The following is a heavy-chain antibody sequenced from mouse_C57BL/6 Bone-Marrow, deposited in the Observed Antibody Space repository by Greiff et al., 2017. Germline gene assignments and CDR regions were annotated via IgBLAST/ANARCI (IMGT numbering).Heavy chain of an antibody. J-gene: IGHJ2*01. Sequence: VQLVESGPELVKPGASVKISCKASGYAFSSSWMNWVKQRPGKGLEWIGRIYPGDGDTNYNGKFNGKATLTADKSSSTAYMQLSSLTSEDSAVYFCARRGVVGYFDYWGQGTTLTVSS. V-gene: IGHV1-82*01. CDR1: GYAFSSSW. CDR2: IYPGDGDT. CDR3: ARRGVVGYFDY. D-gene: IGHD1-1*01.